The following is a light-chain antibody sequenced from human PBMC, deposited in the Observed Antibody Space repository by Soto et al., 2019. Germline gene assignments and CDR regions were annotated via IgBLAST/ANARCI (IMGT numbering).Light chain of an antibody. CDR2: DVS. J-gene: IGLJ1*01. V-gene: IGLV2-11*01. CDR3: CSYAGSYSYV. Sequence: QSVLTQPPSVSESPGQSITISCTGTSSDVGDYNFVSWYQQHPDKAPKLMIYDVSKRPSGVPDRFSGSQSGYTASLTISCLQAEDEADYYCCSYAGSYSYVFGTGTKLTVL. CDR1: SSDVGDYNF.